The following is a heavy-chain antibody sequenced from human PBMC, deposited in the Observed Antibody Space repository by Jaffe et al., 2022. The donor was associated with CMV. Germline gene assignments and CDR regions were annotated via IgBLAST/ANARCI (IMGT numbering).Heavy chain of an antibody. CDR3: ARDSEHTAMALRYYYYYGMDV. J-gene: IGHJ6*02. V-gene: IGHV1-46*01. CDR1: GYTFTSYY. CDR2: INPSGGST. Sequence: QVQLVQSGAEVKKPGASVKVSCKASGYTFTSYYMHWVRQAPGQGLEWMGIINPSGGSTSYAQKFQGRVTMTRDTSTSTVYMELSSLRSEDTAVYYCARDSEHTAMALRYYYYYGMDVWGQGTTVTVSS. D-gene: IGHD5-18*01.